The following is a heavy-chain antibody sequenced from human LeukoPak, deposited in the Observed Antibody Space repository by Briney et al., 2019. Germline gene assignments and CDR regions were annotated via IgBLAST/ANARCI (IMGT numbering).Heavy chain of an antibody. CDR1: GGSFSGYY. CDR3: ASADILTGYHDY. V-gene: IGHV4-34*01. J-gene: IGHJ4*02. CDR2: INHSGST. D-gene: IGHD3-9*01. Sequence: SETLSLTCAVYGGSFSGYYWSWIRQPPGKGLEWIGEINHSGSTNYNPSLKSRVTISVDTSKNQFSLKLSSVTAADTAVYYCASADILTGYHDYWGQGTLVTVSS.